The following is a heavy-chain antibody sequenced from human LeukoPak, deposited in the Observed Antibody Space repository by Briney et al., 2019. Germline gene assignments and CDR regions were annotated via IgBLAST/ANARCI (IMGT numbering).Heavy chain of an antibody. CDR2: IKRKTDGGTI. J-gene: IGHJ6*03. CDR1: GFTFSIYV. CDR3: TTGAPYSSGWYGGSYYYYYMDV. Sequence: RGALRLSCVASGFTFSIYVMNWVRQARGKGVEWVGRIKRKTDGGTIDYAAPVKGRFTISRDDSKNTLYLQMNSLKTEDTAVYYCTTGAPYSSGWYGGSYYYYYMDVWGKGTTVTVSS. D-gene: IGHD6-19*01. V-gene: IGHV3-15*01.